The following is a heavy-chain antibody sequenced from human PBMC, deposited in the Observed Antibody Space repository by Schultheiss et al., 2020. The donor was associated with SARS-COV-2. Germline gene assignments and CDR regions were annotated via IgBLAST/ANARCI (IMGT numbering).Heavy chain of an antibody. V-gene: IGHV3-30-3*01. Sequence: GESLKISCAASGFTFSSYAMHWVRQAPGKGLEWVAVISYDGSNKYYADSVKGRFTIFRDNSKNTLYLQMNSLRAEDTAVYYCARGYGDYESIVYWGQGTLVTVSS. CDR3: ARGYGDYESIVY. J-gene: IGHJ4*02. CDR2: ISYDGSNK. D-gene: IGHD4-17*01. CDR1: GFTFSSYA.